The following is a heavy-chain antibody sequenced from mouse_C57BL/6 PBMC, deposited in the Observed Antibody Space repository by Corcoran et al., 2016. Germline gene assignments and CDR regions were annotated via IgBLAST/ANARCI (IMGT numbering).Heavy chain of an antibody. Sequence: QIQLVQSGPELKKPGETVKISCKASGYTFTTYGMSWVKQAPGKGFKWMGWINTYSRVPTYADDFKGRFAFPLEPSARTAYVQINNLKNEDTATYFCARDYGDVWGTGTTVTVSA. CDR2: INTYSRVP. V-gene: IGHV9-3*01. J-gene: IGHJ1*03. CDR3: ARDYGDV. CDR1: GYTFTTYG. D-gene: IGHD1-1*01.